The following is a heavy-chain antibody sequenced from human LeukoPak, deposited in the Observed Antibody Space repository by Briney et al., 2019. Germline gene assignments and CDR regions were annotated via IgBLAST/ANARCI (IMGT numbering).Heavy chain of an antibody. J-gene: IGHJ4*02. Sequence: ASVKVSCKASGYTFTGYYIHWVRQAPGQGLEWMGWIDTSNGGTNYAQKFQGRVTMTRDTSISTAYMEPSRLRSDDTAVYYCARDFTNRRHAPFDYWGQGTLVTVSS. CDR2: IDTSNGGT. D-gene: IGHD2-2*01. V-gene: IGHV1-2*02. CDR1: GYTFTGYY. CDR3: ARDFTNRRHAPFDY.